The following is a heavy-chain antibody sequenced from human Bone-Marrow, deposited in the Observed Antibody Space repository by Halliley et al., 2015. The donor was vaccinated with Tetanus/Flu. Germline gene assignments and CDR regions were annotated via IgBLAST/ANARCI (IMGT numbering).Heavy chain of an antibody. J-gene: IGHJ6*02. V-gene: IGHV4-59*01. Sequence: GFIYYGGSTNDNPPPRSRVSMSVDTSKNQFSLKLMSVTAADTAVYYCAGDSSWLVLPNGMDVWGLGTTVTVSS. D-gene: IGHD2-2*01. CDR3: AGDSSWLVLPNGMDV. CDR2: IYYGGST.